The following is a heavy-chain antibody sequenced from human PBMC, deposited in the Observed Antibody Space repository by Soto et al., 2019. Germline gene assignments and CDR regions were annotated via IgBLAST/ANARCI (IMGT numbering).Heavy chain of an antibody. V-gene: IGHV4-34*01. CDR3: ARHGSMWLYDY. D-gene: IGHD6-19*01. CDR2: INDSGNT. J-gene: IGHJ4*02. Sequence: SETLSLTCAVYGGSFSGYQWSWIRQTPGKGLEWIGEINDSGNTNYNPSLKSRVTIFVDTSKNQFSLKLSSVTAADTAVYYCARHGSMWLYDYWGQGTLVTVSS. CDR1: GGSFSGYQ.